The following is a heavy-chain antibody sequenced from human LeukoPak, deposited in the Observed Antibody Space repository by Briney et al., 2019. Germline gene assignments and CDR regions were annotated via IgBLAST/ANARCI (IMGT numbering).Heavy chain of an antibody. J-gene: IGHJ4*02. D-gene: IGHD3-10*01. Sequence: ASVKVSCKASGYAFTSYAMHCVRQAPGQRLEWMGWINAGNGNTKYSRKFQGRVTITRDTSASTAYMELSSLRSEDTAVYYCARGPQLLWFGELPGPLDYWGQGTLVTVSS. CDR1: GYAFTSYA. CDR3: ARGPQLLWFGELPGPLDY. CDR2: INAGNGNT. V-gene: IGHV1-3*01.